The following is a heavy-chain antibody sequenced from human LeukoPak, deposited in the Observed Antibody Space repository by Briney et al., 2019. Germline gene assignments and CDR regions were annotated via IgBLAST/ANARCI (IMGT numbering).Heavy chain of an antibody. CDR3: ARGEGYSSSSLTDY. CDR1: GYTFTGYY. CDR2: INPNSGGT. D-gene: IGHD6-6*01. V-gene: IGHV1-2*02. Sequence: GASVKVSCKASGYTFTGYYMHWVRQAPGQGLEWMGWINPNSGGTNYAQKFQGRVTMTRDTSISTAYMELSRLRSDDTAVYYCARGEGYSSSSLTDYWGQGTLVTVSS. J-gene: IGHJ4*02.